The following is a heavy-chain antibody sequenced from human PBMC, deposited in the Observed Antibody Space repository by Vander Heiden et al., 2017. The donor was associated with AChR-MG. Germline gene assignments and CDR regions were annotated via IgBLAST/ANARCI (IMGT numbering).Heavy chain of an antibody. J-gene: IGHJ3*02. D-gene: IGHD3-16*01. V-gene: IGHV1-2*05. CDR2: INPNTGDT. CDR1: GYSFTGYY. CDR3: AISVHPRGSHDAFDI. Sequence: QEHLVQSGAEVKKPGASVKVSCKASGYSFTGYYIHWVRQAPGEALEWMGRINPNTGDTDYAQKFQGRVTMTRDTSINTAYMELSSLTSDATVVYYCAISVHPRGSHDAFDIWGQGTMVTVSS.